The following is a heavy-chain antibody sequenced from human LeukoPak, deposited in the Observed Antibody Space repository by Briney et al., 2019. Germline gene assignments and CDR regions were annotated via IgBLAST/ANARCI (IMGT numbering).Heavy chain of an antibody. D-gene: IGHD3-3*01. Sequence: PSETLSLTCTVSGGSVSSGSYYWSWIRQPPGTGLEWIGYIYYSGSTNYNPSLKSRVTISVDTSKNQFSLKLSSVTAADTAVYYCARESSVSTIFGVVTNYYYYGMDVWGQGTTVTVSS. CDR1: GGSVSSGSYY. J-gene: IGHJ6*02. CDR2: IYYSGST. CDR3: ARESSVSTIFGVVTNYYYYGMDV. V-gene: IGHV4-61*01.